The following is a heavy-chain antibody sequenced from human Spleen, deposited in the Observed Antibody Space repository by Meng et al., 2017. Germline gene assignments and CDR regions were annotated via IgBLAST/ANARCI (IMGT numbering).Heavy chain of an antibody. Sequence: QPQLQESGPGLVKPSEALSLTCSVSGGSISTSGYCWGWIRQPPGKGLEWIGSIGHSGFTYYTPSLKSRVTVSIDTSRNQFSLWLTSVTAADTAVYYCVRSSGWVKTGFDPWGQGTLVTVSS. D-gene: IGHD6-19*01. J-gene: IGHJ5*02. CDR3: VRSSGWVKTGFDP. CDR2: IGHSGFT. V-gene: IGHV4-39*01. CDR1: GGSISTSGYC.